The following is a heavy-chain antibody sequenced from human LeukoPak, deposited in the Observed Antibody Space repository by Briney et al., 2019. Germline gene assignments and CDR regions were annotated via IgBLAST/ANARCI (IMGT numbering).Heavy chain of an antibody. CDR2: IYHSGST. Sequence: SETLSLTCTVSGGSISSGGYYWSWIRQPPGKGLEWIGYIYHSGSTYYNPSLKSRVTISVDRSKNQFSLKLSSVTAADTAVYYCARGMLPDYDFWSGMVTGFDYWGQGTLVTVSS. CDR3: ARGMLPDYDFWSGMVTGFDY. V-gene: IGHV4-30-2*01. CDR1: GGSISSGGYY. D-gene: IGHD3-3*01. J-gene: IGHJ4*02.